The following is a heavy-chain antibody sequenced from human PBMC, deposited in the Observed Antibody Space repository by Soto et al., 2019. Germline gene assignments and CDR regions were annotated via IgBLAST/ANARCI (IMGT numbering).Heavy chain of an antibody. CDR1: GFTFSNYG. CDR2: ISYNGSHK. D-gene: IGHD4-17*01. V-gene: IGHV3-30*03. CDR3: AIDWSGVTVKTPTSYNYYALDV. Sequence: PGGSLRLSCAASGFTFSNYGMYWVRQAPGKGLEWVAVISYNGSHKSYEDSVKGRFTISRDNSKNTLYLQMNSLRGEDTALYYCAIDWSGVTVKTPTSYNYYALDVWGQGTTVTVSS. J-gene: IGHJ6*02.